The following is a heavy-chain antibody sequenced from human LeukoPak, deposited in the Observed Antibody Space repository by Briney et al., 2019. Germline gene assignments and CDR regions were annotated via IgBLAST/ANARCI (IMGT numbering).Heavy chain of an antibody. CDR2: INLNTGDT. Sequence: ASVKVSCKASGFTFIGYYMHWVRQAPGQGLEGMGWINLNTGDTDYAPKFQGRVTMTRDTSITTAYMQLSWLRYDDTAVYYCARDQPALDYWGRGTLVTVSS. CDR3: ARDQPALDY. J-gene: IGHJ4*02. CDR1: GFTFIGYY. V-gene: IGHV1-2*02.